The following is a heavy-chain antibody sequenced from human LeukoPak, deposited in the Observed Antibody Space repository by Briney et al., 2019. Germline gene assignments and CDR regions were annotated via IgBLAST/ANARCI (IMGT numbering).Heavy chain of an antibody. D-gene: IGHD5-24*01. J-gene: IGHJ6*03. CDR3: ASSVGYNKAGYYYYMDF. V-gene: IGHV1-2*02. CDR1: GYTFTGSY. Sequence: ASVKVSCKASGYTFTGSYMHWVRQAPGQGLEWMGWINPNTGGTNYAQKFQGRATMTWDTSISTAYMELNSLRSDDTAVYYCASSVGYNKAGYYYYMDFWGKGTTVTVSS. CDR2: INPNTGGT.